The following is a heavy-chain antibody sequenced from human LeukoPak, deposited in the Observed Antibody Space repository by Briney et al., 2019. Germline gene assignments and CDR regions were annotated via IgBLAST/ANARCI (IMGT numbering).Heavy chain of an antibody. D-gene: IGHD4-17*01. Sequence: GGSLRLSCAASGFTFSSYWMSWVRQAPGKGLEWVANIKQGGSEKYYVDSVKGRFTISRDNAKNSLYLQMNSLRAEDTAVYYCARGDYGDYVGNWFDPWGQGTLVTVSS. CDR1: GFTFSSYW. V-gene: IGHV3-7*01. CDR3: ARGDYGDYVGNWFDP. CDR2: IKQGGSEK. J-gene: IGHJ5*02.